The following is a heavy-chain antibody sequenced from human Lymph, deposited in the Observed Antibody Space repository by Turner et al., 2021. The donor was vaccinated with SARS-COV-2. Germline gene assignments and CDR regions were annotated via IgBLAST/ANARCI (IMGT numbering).Heavy chain of an antibody. J-gene: IGHJ4*02. Sequence: EVQLLESGGDLVQPGWSLKRSCSSSGFTFSSYAMSWVRQARGKGLEWVSGISSTGVRTYYADSVKGRFTISRDNSKNTLYLKMNSLRAEDTAVYYCAKDPNWYVLSAVDYWGQGTLVTVSS. CDR1: GFTFSSYA. CDR3: AKDPNWYVLSAVDY. CDR2: ISSTGVRT. V-gene: IGHV3-23*01. D-gene: IGHD1-1*01.